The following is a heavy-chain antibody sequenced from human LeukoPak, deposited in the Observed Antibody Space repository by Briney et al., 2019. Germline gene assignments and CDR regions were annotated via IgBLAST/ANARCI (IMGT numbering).Heavy chain of an antibody. CDR2: INWNGGST. J-gene: IGHJ3*02. Sequence: AGGSLRLSCAASGFTFSNAWMSWVRQAPGKGLEWVSGINWNGGSTGYADSVKGRFTISRDNAKNSLYLQMNSLRAEDTALYYCARLVGATAFDIWGQGTMVTVSS. V-gene: IGHV3-20*04. CDR1: GFTFSNAW. D-gene: IGHD1-26*01. CDR3: ARLVGATAFDI.